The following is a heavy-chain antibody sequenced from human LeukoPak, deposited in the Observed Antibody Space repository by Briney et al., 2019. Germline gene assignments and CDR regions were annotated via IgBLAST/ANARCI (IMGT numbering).Heavy chain of an antibody. D-gene: IGHD2-15*01. J-gene: IGHJ4*02. CDR3: ARDGGYCTGSSCSRPYYFDY. Sequence: GGSLRLSCAASGFTFSSYNMNWVRQAPGKGLEWVSSISSSSSYIYYADSVKGRFTISRDNAKNSLFLQMNSLRAEDTAVYYCARDGGYCTGSSCSRPYYFDYWGQGTLVTVSS. CDR2: ISSSSSYI. V-gene: IGHV3-21*01. CDR1: GFTFSSYN.